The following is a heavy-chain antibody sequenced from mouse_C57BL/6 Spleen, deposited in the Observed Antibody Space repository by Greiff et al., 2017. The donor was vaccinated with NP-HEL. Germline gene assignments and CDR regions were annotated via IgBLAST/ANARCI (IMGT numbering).Heavy chain of an antibody. CDR1: GFSLTSYG. V-gene: IGHV2-6*01. Sequence: VMLVESGPGLVAPSQSLSITCTVSGFSLTSYGVDWVRQSPGKGLEWLGVIWGVGSTNYNSALKSRLSISKDNSKSQVFLKMNSLQTDDTAMYYWASGGYGSSQFAYWGQGTLVTVSA. CDR3: ASGGYGSSQFAY. D-gene: IGHD1-1*01. CDR2: IWGVGST. J-gene: IGHJ3*01.